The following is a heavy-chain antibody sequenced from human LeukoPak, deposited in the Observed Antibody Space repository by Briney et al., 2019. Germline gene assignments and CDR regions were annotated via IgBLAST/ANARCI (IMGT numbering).Heavy chain of an antibody. CDR1: GFTFSSYA. CDR2: IGGSGGST. D-gene: IGHD3-22*01. Sequence: PGGSLRLSCAASGFTFSSYAMSWVRQAPGRGLEWVSAIGGSGGSTYYADSVKGRFTISRDNSKNTLYLQMNSLRAEDTAVYYCAKVPDYYDSSGFVDYWGQGTLVTVSS. CDR3: AKVPDYYDSSGFVDY. V-gene: IGHV3-23*01. J-gene: IGHJ4*02.